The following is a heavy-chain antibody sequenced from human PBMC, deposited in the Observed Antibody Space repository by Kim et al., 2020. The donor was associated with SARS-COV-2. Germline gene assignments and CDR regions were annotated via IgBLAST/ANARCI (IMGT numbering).Heavy chain of an antibody. Sequence: GGSLRLSCAASGLTFSSYAMNWVRQAPGKGLEWVSSTSGSGDRTNYADSVKGRFTISRDNSKNTLYLQMNSLRAEDTAVYYCAKGRAAYNYGMDVWGQGTTVTVSS. J-gene: IGHJ6*02. V-gene: IGHV3-23*01. CDR1: GLTFSSYA. CDR2: TSGSGDRT. D-gene: IGHD6-13*01. CDR3: AKGRAAYNYGMDV.